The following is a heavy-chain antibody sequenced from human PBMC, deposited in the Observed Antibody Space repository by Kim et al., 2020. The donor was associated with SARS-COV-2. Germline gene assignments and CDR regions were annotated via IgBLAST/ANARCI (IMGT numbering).Heavy chain of an antibody. CDR3: ASIVTVGLGYYFDY. CDR1: GFTFSNYA. V-gene: IGHV3-33*01. Sequence: GGSLRLSCAASGFTFSNYAMHWVRQAPGKGLEWVAVIWYDGSNKYYADSVKGRFTISRDSSKNTLYLQMNSLRAEDTAVYYCASIVTVGLGYYFDYWGQG. D-gene: IGHD2-2*01. J-gene: IGHJ4*02. CDR2: IWYDGSNK.